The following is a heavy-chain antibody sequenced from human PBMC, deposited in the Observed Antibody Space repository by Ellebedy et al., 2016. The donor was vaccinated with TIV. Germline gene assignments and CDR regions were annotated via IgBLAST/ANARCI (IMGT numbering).Heavy chain of an antibody. D-gene: IGHD6-13*01. CDR3: ARGIAAGRYFDY. Sequence: GGFLRLSCAASEFTFSSYWMSWVRQAPGRGLEWVANIRQDGRERYYVDSVRGRFTISRDNAKNSLYLQMNSLRAEDTAVYYCARGIAAGRYFDYWGQGTLVTVSS. V-gene: IGHV3-7*03. CDR1: EFTFSSYW. CDR2: IRQDGRER. J-gene: IGHJ4*02.